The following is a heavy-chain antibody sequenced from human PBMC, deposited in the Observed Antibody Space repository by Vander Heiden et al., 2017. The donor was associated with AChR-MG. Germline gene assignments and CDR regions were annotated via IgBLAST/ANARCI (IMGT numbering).Heavy chain of an antibody. V-gene: IGHV4-39*01. CDR1: GGSISSSSYY. Sequence: PGLVKPSETLSLTCTVSGGSISSSSYYWGWIRQPPGKGLEWIGSIYYSGSTYSNPSLKGRVTISVDTSKNQFSLKLSSVTAADTAVYYCARHGYYDILTGYRKPYYFDYWGQGTLVTVSS. J-gene: IGHJ4*02. CDR3: ARHGYYDILTGYRKPYYFDY. D-gene: IGHD3-9*01. CDR2: IYYSGST.